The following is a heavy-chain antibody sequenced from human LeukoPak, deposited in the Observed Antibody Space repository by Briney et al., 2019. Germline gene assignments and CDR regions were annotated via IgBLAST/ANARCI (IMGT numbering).Heavy chain of an antibody. D-gene: IGHD3-10*01. J-gene: IGHJ5*02. CDR2: ISSNGLST. Sequence: GGSLRLSCAASGFTFSAYTMHWVRQAPGQGLGYVSGISSNGLSTNYADSVKGRFNISRDNSKNTLYLQMGSLRPDDMAVYYCARGIYASGPFDPWGQGTLVTVSS. V-gene: IGHV3-64*02. CDR1: GFTFSAYT. CDR3: ARGIYASGPFDP.